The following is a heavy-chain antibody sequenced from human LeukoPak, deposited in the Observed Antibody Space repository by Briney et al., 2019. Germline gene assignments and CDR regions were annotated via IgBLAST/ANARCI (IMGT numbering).Heavy chain of an antibody. V-gene: IGHV3-53*01. J-gene: IGHJ4*02. CDR3: AKDGSIAAAGIGDY. D-gene: IGHD6-13*01. Sequence: GGSLRLSCAASGFTVSSNYMSWVRQAPGKGLEWVSVIYSGGSTYYADSVKGRLTISRDNSKNTLFLQMDSLRAEDTAVYYCAKDGSIAAAGIGDYWGQGTLVTVSS. CDR1: GFTVSSNY. CDR2: IYSGGST.